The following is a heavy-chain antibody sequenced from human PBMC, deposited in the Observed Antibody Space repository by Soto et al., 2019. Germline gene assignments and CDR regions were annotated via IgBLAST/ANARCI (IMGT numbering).Heavy chain of an antibody. CDR1: GYTFTSYA. D-gene: IGHD6-19*01. J-gene: IGHJ6*03. CDR2: INAGNGNT. CDR3: ARQSSGRDLYYYYYMDV. V-gene: IGHV1-3*01. Sequence: ASVKVSCKASGYTFTSYAMHWVRQAPGQRLEWMGWINAGNGNTKYSQKFQGRVTITRDTSASTAYMELSSLRSEDTAVYYCARQSSGRDLYYYYYMDVWGKGTTVTVSS.